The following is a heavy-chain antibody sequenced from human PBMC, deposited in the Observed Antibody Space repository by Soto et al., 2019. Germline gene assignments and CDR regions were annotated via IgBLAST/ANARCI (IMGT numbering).Heavy chain of an antibody. V-gene: IGHV3-23*01. CDR2: ISGSGGST. J-gene: IGHJ4*02. Sequence: PGGSLRLSCAASGFTFSSYAMSWVRQAPGKGLEWVSAISGSGGSTYYADSVKGRFTISRDNSKNTLYLQMNSLRAEDTAVYYCAKAHPILTGYPGHYYFDYWGQGTLVTVSS. CDR1: GFTFSSYA. CDR3: AKAHPILTGYPGHYYFDY. D-gene: IGHD3-9*01.